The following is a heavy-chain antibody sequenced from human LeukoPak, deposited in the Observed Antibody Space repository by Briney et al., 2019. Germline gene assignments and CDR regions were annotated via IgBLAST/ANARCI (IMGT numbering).Heavy chain of an antibody. V-gene: IGHV3-21*04. CDR1: GFTFSSYS. CDR2: ISSSSSYI. J-gene: IGHJ4*02. D-gene: IGHD1-26*01. CDR3: AKDARVYWVRYFDY. Sequence: GGSLRLSCAASGFTFSSYSMNWVRQAPGKGLEWVSSISSSSSYIYYADSVKGRFTISRDNSKNTLYLQINSLRAEDTAVYYCAKDARVYWVRYFDYWGQGTLVTVSS.